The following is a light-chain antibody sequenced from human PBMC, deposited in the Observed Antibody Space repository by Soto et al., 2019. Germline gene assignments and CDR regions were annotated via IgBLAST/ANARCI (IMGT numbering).Light chain of an antibody. Sequence: QSALTQPASVSGSPGQSISISCTGSRSDVGSYNFVSWYQLFPGKAPKLIIYEADKRPSGVSSRFSGSKSSFTASLTISGLQAEDEADYFCSSYAGDSALIFGGGTKLTVL. CDR3: SSYAGDSALI. CDR1: RSDVGSYNF. J-gene: IGLJ2*01. CDR2: EAD. V-gene: IGLV2-23*01.